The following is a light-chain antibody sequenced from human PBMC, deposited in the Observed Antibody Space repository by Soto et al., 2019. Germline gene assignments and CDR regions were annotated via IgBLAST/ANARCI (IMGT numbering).Light chain of an antibody. CDR1: QSVSSSY. J-gene: IGKJ5*01. Sequence: EIVLTQSPGTLALSPRERATLSCRAGQSVSSSYLAWYQQKPGQAPRLLIYGASSRATGIPDRFSGSGSGTDFTLTISRLEPEDFAVYYCQQYGSSATFGQGTRLEIK. V-gene: IGKV3-20*01. CDR2: GAS. CDR3: QQYGSSAT.